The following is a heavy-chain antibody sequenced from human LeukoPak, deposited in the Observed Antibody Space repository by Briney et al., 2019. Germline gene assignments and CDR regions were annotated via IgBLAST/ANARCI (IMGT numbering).Heavy chain of an antibody. V-gene: IGHV5-51*01. D-gene: IGHD1-1*01. CDR2: IYPSDSDT. J-gene: IGHJ6*02. Sequence: RAGESLKISCKGSGYSFTSNWIGWVRQLPGKGLEWMGVIYPSDSDTRYSPSFQGQITISVDKSITTAYLQWSSLKASDTAMYYCARAGRTTGTHYYYYYGMDVWGQGTTVTVSS. CDR3: ARAGRTTGTHYYYYYGMDV. CDR1: GYSFTSNW.